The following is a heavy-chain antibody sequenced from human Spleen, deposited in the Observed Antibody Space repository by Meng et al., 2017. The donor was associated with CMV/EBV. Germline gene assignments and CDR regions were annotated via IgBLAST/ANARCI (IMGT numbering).Heavy chain of an antibody. CDR1: GGSISSSSYY. CDR2: IHHSGTS. Sequence: SETLSLTCTVSGGSISSSSYYWGWIRQPPGKGLEWIGNIHHSGTSHYNPALKSRVTMSMDTFTNQFSLKVTSMTAADTAVYYCVRDKADSSIWYVGLDYWGQGRLVTVSS. CDR3: VRDKADSSIWYVGLDY. D-gene: IGHD6-13*01. V-gene: IGHV4-39*07. J-gene: IGHJ4*02.